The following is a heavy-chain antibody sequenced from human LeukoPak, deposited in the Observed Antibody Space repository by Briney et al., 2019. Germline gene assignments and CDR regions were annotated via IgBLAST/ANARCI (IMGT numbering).Heavy chain of an antibody. D-gene: IGHD1-14*01. J-gene: IGHJ3*02. V-gene: IGHV5-51*01. CDR2: IYPGDSDT. CDR1: ENSFTTSW. Sequence: GESLKISCKASENSFTTSWIGWVRQLPGRGLEWMGIIYPGDSDTRYSPSFQGQVTISADKSISTAYLQWSSLKASDTAMYYCANTRFKNLFDAFDIWGQGTMVTVSS. CDR3: ANTRFKNLFDAFDI.